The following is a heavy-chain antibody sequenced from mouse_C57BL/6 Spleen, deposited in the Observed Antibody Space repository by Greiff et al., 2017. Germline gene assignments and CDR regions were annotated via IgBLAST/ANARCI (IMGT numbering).Heavy chain of an antibody. CDR3: APNYYGSSYVGFAY. V-gene: IGHV1-64*01. J-gene: IGHJ3*01. D-gene: IGHD1-1*01. CDR1: GYTFTSYW. CDR2: IHPNSGST. Sequence: QVQLQQPGAELVKPGASVKLSCKASGYTFTSYWMHWVKQRPGQGLEWIGMIHPNSGSTNYNEKFKSKATLTVDKSSSTAYMQLSSLTSEDSAVYYCAPNYYGSSYVGFAYWGQGTLVTVSA.